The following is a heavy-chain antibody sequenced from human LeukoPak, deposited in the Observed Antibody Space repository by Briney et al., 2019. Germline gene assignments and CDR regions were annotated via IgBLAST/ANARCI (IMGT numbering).Heavy chain of an antibody. Sequence: ASAPLSLTRTVSGGSISSSTYYWGRIPQPPGEGLAWIGSIYYSGTTYYNPSRKSRITISIDTPKTQFSLKLSSVAAAETAVYYCARHCLGSWYDYWGQGTLVTVSS. V-gene: IGHV4-39*01. CDR1: GGSISSSTYY. CDR2: IYYSGTT. CDR3: ARHCLGSWYDY. D-gene: IGHD2-15*01. J-gene: IGHJ4*02.